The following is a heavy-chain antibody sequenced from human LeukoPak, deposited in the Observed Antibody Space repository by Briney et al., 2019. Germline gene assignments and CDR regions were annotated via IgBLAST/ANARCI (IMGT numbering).Heavy chain of an antibody. D-gene: IGHD6-13*01. Sequence: GGSLRLSCTASGYIFSNFGISWDRQAPGKGLEWVSTITSSGGNTYYAQTVKGRFTISRDNPKNTMSLQMSSLRVEDTAVYYCVKSRESSIWYSLGDYWGQGTVVTVSS. V-gene: IGHV3-23*01. J-gene: IGHJ4*02. CDR1: GYIFSNFG. CDR3: VKSRESSIWYSLGDY. CDR2: ITSSGGNT.